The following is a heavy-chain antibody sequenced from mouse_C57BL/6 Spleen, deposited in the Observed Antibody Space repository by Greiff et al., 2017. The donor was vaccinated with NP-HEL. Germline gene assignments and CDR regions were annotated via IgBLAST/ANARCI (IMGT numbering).Heavy chain of an antibody. J-gene: IGHJ2*01. CDR2: INYDGSST. CDR1: GFTFSDYY. V-gene: IGHV5-16*01. Sequence: EVKLMESEGGLVQPGSSMKLSCTASGFTFSDYYMAWVRQVPEKGLEWVANINYDGSSTYYLDSLKSRFIISRDNAKNILYLQMRSLKSEDTATYYCARECGTDYFDYWGQGTTLTVSS. D-gene: IGHD4-1*01. CDR3: ARECGTDYFDY.